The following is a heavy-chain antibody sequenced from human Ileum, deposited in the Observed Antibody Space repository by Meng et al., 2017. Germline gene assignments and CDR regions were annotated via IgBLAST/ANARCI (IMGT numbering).Heavy chain of an antibody. D-gene: IGHD3-22*01. Sequence: QAQLQESGPGLVKPSQTLSLTCTVSGGSIGSGDYYWSWIRQPPGKGLEWIGYIYYSGSTYYNPSLKSRLTISVDTSKNQFSLKLSSVTAADTAVYYCARDRDSSGYYPYWGQGTLVTVSS. J-gene: IGHJ4*02. CDR2: IYYSGST. CDR1: GGSIGSGDYY. CDR3: ARDRDSSGYYPY. V-gene: IGHV4-30-4*01.